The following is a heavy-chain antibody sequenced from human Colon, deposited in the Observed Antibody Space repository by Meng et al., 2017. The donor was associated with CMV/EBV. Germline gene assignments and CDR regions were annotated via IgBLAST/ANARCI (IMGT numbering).Heavy chain of an antibody. Sequence: HWVRGDPGQALQWVGWITRFNGNTKNAQKFHDRVTVTRDRSMSTANRELSSLTSEDTAICTCGRYRGLDIPVAETTRALLLLQLGVWGQGTTVTVSS. D-gene: IGHD6-13*01. CDR3: GRYRGLDIPVAETTRALLLLQLGV. V-gene: IGHV1-45*02. J-gene: IGHJ6*02. CDR2: ITRFNGNT.